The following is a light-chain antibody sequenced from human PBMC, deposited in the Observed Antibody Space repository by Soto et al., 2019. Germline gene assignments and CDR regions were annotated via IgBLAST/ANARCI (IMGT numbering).Light chain of an antibody. CDR2: EVS. J-gene: IGLJ3*02. CDR1: SSDVGGYNY. CDR3: SSYAGSRV. V-gene: IGLV2-8*01. Sequence: QSALTQPPSASGSPGQSVTISCTGTSSDVGGYNYVSWYQQHPGKAPKLMIYEVSKRPSGVPDRFSGSKSGNTASLTVSGLQAEDEADYYCSSYAGSRVFGGWTKLTVL.